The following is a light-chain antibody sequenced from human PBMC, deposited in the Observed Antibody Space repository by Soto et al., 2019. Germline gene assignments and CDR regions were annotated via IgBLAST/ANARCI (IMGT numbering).Light chain of an antibody. CDR3: QEYNSAPRT. V-gene: IGKV1-39*01. J-gene: IGKJ3*01. CDR2: AAS. CDR1: QSISSY. Sequence: DIQMTQSPSSLSASVGDRVTITCRASQSISSYLNWYQQKPGKAPKLLIYAASSLQSGVPSRFSGSGSGTDFTLTISSLQPEDFATYYCQEYNSAPRTFGPGTKVDIK.